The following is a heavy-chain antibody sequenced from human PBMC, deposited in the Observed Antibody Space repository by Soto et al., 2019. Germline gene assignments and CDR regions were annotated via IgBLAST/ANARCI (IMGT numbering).Heavy chain of an antibody. CDR1: GYSFTSYW. Sequence: GESLKISCKGSGYSFTSYWIGWVRQMPGKGLEWMGIIYPGDSDTRYSPSFQGQVTISADRSISTAYLQWSSMQASDTDMYYCARFGDVGYSYATHFDYWGQGTLVTVSS. J-gene: IGHJ4*02. D-gene: IGHD5-18*01. CDR3: ARFGDVGYSYATHFDY. V-gene: IGHV5-51*01. CDR2: IYPGDSDT.